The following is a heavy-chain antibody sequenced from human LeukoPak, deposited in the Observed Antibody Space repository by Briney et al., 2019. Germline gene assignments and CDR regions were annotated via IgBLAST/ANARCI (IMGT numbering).Heavy chain of an antibody. V-gene: IGHV4-39*01. Sequence: PSETLSLTCTVSGGSISSSSYYWGWIRQPPGKGLEWIGSIYYSGSTYYNPSLKSRVTISVDTSKNQFSLKLSSVTAADTAVHYCARQSGYSSGWYGFGNWFDPWGQGTLVTVSS. CDR3: ARQSGYSSGWYGFGNWFDP. CDR1: GGSISSSSYY. D-gene: IGHD6-19*01. J-gene: IGHJ5*02. CDR2: IYYSGST.